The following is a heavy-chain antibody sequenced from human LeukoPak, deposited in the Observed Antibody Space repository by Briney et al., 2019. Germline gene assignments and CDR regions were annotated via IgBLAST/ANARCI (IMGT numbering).Heavy chain of an antibody. CDR2: TSAYNGKT. CDR1: GYTFTSYG. D-gene: IGHD3-22*01. CDR3: AREVPYDSSVYYQPLDY. V-gene: IGHV1-18*01. J-gene: IGHJ4*02. Sequence: ASVKVSCKGSGYTFTSYGICWVRQAPGQGLEWMGWTSAYNGKTNYTQKLQGRVTMTTDTSTSTAYMELRSLRSDDTAVYYCAREVPYDSSVYYQPLDYWGQGTLVTVSS.